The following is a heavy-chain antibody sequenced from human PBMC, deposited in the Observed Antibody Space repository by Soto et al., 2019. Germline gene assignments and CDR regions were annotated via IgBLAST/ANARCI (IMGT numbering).Heavy chain of an antibody. Sequence: SETLSLTCTVSGGSISSSSYYWGWIRQPPGKGLEWIGSIYYSGSTYYNPSLKSRVTISVDTSKNQFSLKLSSVTAADTAVYYCARNLGIKARLFGLLVEGPPYYYYGMDVWGQGTTVTVSS. CDR3: ARNLGIKARLFGLLVEGPPYYYYGMDV. V-gene: IGHV4-39*01. CDR2: IYYSGST. CDR1: GGSISSSSYY. J-gene: IGHJ6*02. D-gene: IGHD3-16*01.